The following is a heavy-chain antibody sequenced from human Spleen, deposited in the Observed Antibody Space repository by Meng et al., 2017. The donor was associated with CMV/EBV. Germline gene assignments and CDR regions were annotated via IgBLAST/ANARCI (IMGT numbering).Heavy chain of an antibody. CDR2: ISHSETT. CDR3: ARGPGSYSHLDAFDV. J-gene: IGHJ3*01. D-gene: IGHD3-10*01. CDR1: GGSISGYY. V-gene: IGHV4-59*01. Sequence: SETLSLTCTVSGGSISGYYWSWIRQPPGRGLEWIGYISHSETTNYNPSLKSPVSMSVDKSQNRFSLTLYSVTAADTAVYYCARGPGSYSHLDAFDVWGPGSMVTVSS.